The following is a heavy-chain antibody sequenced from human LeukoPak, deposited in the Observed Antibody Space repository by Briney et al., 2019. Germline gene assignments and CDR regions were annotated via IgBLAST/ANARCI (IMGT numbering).Heavy chain of an antibody. CDR2: INRSGST. V-gene: IGHV4-34*01. CDR3: ARGRTTETTYYYYYHGMDV. J-gene: IGHJ6*02. Sequence: AETLSLTCAVYGGSFSGYYWSWIREPPGKGLEGSGEINRSGSTNFNPSLKSRVTISVDTAKNQFSLKLSSVTAADTAVYYCARGRTTETTYYYYYHGMDVWGQGTTVTVSS. D-gene: IGHD4-11*01. CDR1: GGSFSGYY.